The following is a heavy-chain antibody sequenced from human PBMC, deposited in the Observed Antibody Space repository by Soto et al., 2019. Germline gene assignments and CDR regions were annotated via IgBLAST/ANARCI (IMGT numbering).Heavy chain of an antibody. CDR1: GFTFYTYE. D-gene: IGHD3-10*01. CDR2: ISSSGSTT. CDR3: ATRSGGGGAFDF. Sequence: EVQLVESGGGLVQPGGSLRLSCAASGFTFYTYEMNWVRQAPGKGLEWVSYISSSGSTTYYADSVKGRFTISRDNAKNSLYLQMNSLRAGDTAIYYCATRSGGGGAFDFWGQGTMVTVSS. J-gene: IGHJ3*01. V-gene: IGHV3-48*03.